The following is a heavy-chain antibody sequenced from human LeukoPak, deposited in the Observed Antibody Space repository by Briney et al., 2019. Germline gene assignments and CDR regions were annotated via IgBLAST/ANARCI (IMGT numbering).Heavy chain of an antibody. Sequence: SENLSLNCTVSGGSISISSYYWGWIRQPPGRVLERIGSIYYSGSTYYIPSLKIRVTISVDTSKNRFSLKLRSVTAADTAVYYCASLGVVVITTFDYWGQGTLVTVSS. CDR2: IYYSGST. V-gene: IGHV4-39*01. CDR1: GGSISISSYY. J-gene: IGHJ4*02. D-gene: IGHD3-22*01. CDR3: ASLGVVVITTFDY.